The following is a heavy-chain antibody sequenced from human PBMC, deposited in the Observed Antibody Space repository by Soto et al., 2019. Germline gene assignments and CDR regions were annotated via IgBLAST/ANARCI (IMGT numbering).Heavy chain of an antibody. Sequence: QVQLVQSGAEVKKPGSSVKVSCKASGGTFSSYAISWVRQAPGQGLEWMGGIIPIFGTANYAQKFQGRVTITGEEPTRTASMERRSLSFDDTAVYYCARESRYCSVGSCYFPPGIDSWAQGPLVTVSS. V-gene: IGHV1-69*12. J-gene: IGHJ4*02. D-gene: IGHD2-15*01. CDR2: IIPIFGTA. CDR3: ARESRYCSVGSCYFPPGIDS. CDR1: GGTFSSYA.